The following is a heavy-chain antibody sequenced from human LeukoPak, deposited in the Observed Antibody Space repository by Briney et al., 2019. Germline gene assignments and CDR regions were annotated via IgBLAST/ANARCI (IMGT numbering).Heavy chain of an antibody. J-gene: IGHJ4*02. D-gene: IGHD5-18*01. CDR2: ISYDGSK. CDR3: AKARDWIHLWPFDY. V-gene: IGHV3-30*18. Sequence: ALRLSCAASGFTFSSYGMHWVRQAPGKGLEWVAVISYDGSKYYADSVKGRFTISRDNSKNTLYLQMNSLRAEDTAVYYCAKARDWIHLWPFDYWGQGTLVTVSS. CDR1: GFTFSSYG.